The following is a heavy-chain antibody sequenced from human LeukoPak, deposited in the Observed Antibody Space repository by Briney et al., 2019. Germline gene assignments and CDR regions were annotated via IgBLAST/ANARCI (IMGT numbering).Heavy chain of an antibody. CDR1: GGSITNYY. CDR2: IYYSGST. D-gene: IGHD3-3*02. J-gene: IGHJ4*02. V-gene: IGHV4-59*01. Sequence: SETLSLTCTGSGGSITNYYWSWIRQPPGKGLEWIGYIYYSGSTNYNPSLKSRVTISVDTSKNQFSLKLSSVTAADTAVYYCAREGIRRLYFDYWGQGTLVTVSS. CDR3: AREGIRRLYFDY.